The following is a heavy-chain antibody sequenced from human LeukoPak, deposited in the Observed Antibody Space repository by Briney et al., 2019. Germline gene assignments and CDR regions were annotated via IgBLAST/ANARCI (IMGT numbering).Heavy chain of an antibody. CDR3: ARDLAQSDDFWSGYYYYYGMDV. Sequence: ASVKVSCKAFGYTFTSYAMNWVRQAPGQGLEWMGWINTNTGNPTYAQGFTGRFVFSLDTSVSTAYLQISSLKAEDTAVYYCARDLAQSDDFWSGYYYYYGMDVWGQGTTVTVSS. CDR2: INTNTGNP. D-gene: IGHD3-3*01. J-gene: IGHJ6*02. V-gene: IGHV7-4-1*02. CDR1: GYTFTSYA.